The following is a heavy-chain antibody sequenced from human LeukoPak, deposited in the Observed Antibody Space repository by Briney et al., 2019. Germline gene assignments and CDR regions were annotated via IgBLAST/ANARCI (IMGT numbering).Heavy chain of an antibody. J-gene: IGHJ4*02. V-gene: IGHV3-66*02. CDR2: IYSGGST. CDR1: GFTVSSNY. CDR3: ARVSQPPDLTGYDFWRGQGFVEDY. D-gene: IGHD3-3*01. Sequence: GGSLRLSCAASGFTVSSNYMSWVRQAPGKGLEWVSVIYSGGSTYYAASVKGRFTIYRDNSKNTLYLQMNGLGAEDTAVYYWARVSQPPDLTGYDFWRGQGFVEDYWGQGTLVTVSS.